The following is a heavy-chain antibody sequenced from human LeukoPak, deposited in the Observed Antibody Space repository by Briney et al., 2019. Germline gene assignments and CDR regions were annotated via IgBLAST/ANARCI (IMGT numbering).Heavy chain of an antibody. J-gene: IGHJ4*02. CDR3: ASPWGIAVAGPLDY. CDR2: INPNSGGT. CDR1: GYTFTGYY. D-gene: IGHD6-19*01. Sequence: ASVTVSCKASGYTFTGYYMHWVRQAPGQGLAWMGWINPNSGGTNYAQKFQGRVTMTRDTSISTAYMELSRLRSDDTAVYYCASPWGIAVAGPLDYWGQGTLVTVSS. V-gene: IGHV1-2*02.